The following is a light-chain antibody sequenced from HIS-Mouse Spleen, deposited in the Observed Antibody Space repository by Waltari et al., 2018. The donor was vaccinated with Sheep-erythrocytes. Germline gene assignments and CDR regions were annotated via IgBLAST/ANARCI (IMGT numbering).Light chain of an antibody. J-gene: IGLJ3*02. CDR3: CSYAGSYTFWV. CDR2: DVS. V-gene: IGLV2-11*01. CDR1: SSDVGGSNY. Sequence: QSALTQPRSVSGSPGQSVTISCTGTSSDVGGSNYFPCHQQPPGKAPKLMIYDVSKRPSGVPDRFSGSKSGNTASLTISGLQAEDEADYYCCSYAGSYTFWVFGGGTKLTVL.